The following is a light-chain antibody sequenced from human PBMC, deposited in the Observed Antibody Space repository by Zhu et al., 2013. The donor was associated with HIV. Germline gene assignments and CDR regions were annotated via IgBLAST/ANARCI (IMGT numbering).Light chain of an antibody. Sequence: QSALTQPPSASGSPGQSVTISCTGTSSDVGGYDYVSWYQQYPGKAPKLMIYEVTKRPSGVPDRFSGSKSGNTASLTISGLQDDDEAEYYCNSHRSGTTLVLFGGGTKLTVL. CDR2: EVT. V-gene: IGLV2-8*01. J-gene: IGLJ2*01. CDR1: SSDVGGYDY. CDR3: NSHRSGTTLVL.